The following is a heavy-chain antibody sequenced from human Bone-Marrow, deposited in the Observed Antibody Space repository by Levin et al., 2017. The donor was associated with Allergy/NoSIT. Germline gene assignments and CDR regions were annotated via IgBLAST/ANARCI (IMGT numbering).Heavy chain of an antibody. J-gene: IGHJ4*02. Sequence: QSGGSLRLSCAASGFTFSSYGMHWVRQAPGKGLEWVAVISYDGSNKYYADSVKGRFTISRDNSKNTLYLQMNSLRAEDTAVYYCAKDGGSSGWYFWGQGTLVTVSS. V-gene: IGHV3-30*18. D-gene: IGHD6-19*01. CDR1: GFTFSSYG. CDR3: AKDGGSSGWYF. CDR2: ISYDGSNK.